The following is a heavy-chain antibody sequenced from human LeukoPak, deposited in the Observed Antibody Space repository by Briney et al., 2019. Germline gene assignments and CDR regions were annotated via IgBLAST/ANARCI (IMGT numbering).Heavy chain of an antibody. D-gene: IGHD5-24*01. V-gene: IGHV1-18*04. CDR1: GYAFTDYG. Sequence: ASVKVSCKASGYAFTDYGIGWVRQAPGPGLEWLGWISGYTGATNYAQNLQARVTMTTDTATSTAYMELRSLTSDDTAMYYSARGWRSLQSNQISPFDSWGLGTLVTVSS. J-gene: IGHJ4*02. CDR3: ARGWRSLQSNQISPFDS. CDR2: ISGYTGAT.